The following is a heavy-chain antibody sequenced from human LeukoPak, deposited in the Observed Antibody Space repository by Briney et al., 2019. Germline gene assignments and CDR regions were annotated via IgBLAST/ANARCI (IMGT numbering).Heavy chain of an antibody. CDR2: IYYSGST. Sequence: SETLSLTCTVSGGSISSYYWSWIRQPPGKGLEWIGYIYYSGSTNYNPSLKSRVTISVDTSKNQFSLKLSPVTAADTAVYYCARAFWGSGIDYWGQGTLVTVSS. CDR3: ARAFWGSGIDY. J-gene: IGHJ4*02. V-gene: IGHV4-59*01. CDR1: GGSISSYY. D-gene: IGHD3-16*01.